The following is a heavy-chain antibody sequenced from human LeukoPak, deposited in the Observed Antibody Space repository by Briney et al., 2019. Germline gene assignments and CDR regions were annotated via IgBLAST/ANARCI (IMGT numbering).Heavy chain of an antibody. D-gene: IGHD4-17*01. CDR3: TSRFIDDYGDYLLDY. CDR2: IKSKSDGGTT. CDR1: GFTFSNAW. V-gene: IGHV3-15*01. J-gene: IGHJ4*02. Sequence: GGSLRLSCAASGFTFSNAWMSWVRQAPGKGLEWVGRIKSKSDGGTTDYAAPVKGRFTILRNDSKNTLYLQKNSLKTEDTAVYYCTSRFIDDYGDYLLDYWGQGTLVTVSS.